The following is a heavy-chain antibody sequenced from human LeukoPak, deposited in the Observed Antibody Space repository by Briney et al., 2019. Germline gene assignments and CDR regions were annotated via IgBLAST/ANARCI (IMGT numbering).Heavy chain of an antibody. Sequence: GGSLRLSCAASGFTFSNYWMGWVRQAPGKGLEWVANIKGDGSYKYYVDSVKGRFTISRDNAKSSVYLQMDTLRAEDTAVYYCATSADSSGNDWGQGTLVTVSS. CDR3: ATSADSSGND. J-gene: IGHJ4*02. CDR1: GFTFSNYW. V-gene: IGHV3-7*03. D-gene: IGHD3-22*01. CDR2: IKGDGSYK.